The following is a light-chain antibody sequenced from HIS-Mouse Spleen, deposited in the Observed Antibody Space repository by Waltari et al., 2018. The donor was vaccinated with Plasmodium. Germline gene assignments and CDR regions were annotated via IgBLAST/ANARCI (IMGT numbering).Light chain of an antibody. CDR1: ALPKQY. V-gene: IGLV3-10*01. CDR3: YSTDSSGNHRV. J-gene: IGLJ3*02. Sequence: SYELTQPPSVSVSPGQTASITCSGDALPKQYAYWYQQKSGQAAVLVIYEDSKLPSGTPERFAGSTSGTMATLTISVAKVEDEADYYCYSTDSSGNHRVFGGGTKLTVL. CDR2: EDS.